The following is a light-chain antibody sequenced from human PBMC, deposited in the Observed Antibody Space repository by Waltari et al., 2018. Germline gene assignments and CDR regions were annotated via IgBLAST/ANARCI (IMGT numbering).Light chain of an antibody. V-gene: IGLV2-14*03. CDR3: SSYISSSTLEL. J-gene: IGLJ2*01. Sequence: QSALTQPASVSGSPGQSITISCTGTSSDVGAYNYVSWYQQHPGKAPKLMIFDVSTRPSGVSNRFSGSKSGNTASLTIAGLQAEDEAGYYCSSYISSSTLELFGGGTSLTVL. CDR2: DVS. CDR1: SSDVGAYNY.